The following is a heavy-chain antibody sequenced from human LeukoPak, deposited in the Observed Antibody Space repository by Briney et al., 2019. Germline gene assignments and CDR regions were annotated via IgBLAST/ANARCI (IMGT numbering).Heavy chain of an antibody. D-gene: IGHD5-24*01. J-gene: IGHJ3*02. V-gene: IGHV4-59*08. CDR2: VFHSGTT. Sequence: SETLSLTCNVSGDSLTSHFWSWLRQTPGKGQEWIGYVFHSGTTNYCPSLKSRVTISLDTSKKQFYLRLASVTAADTAVYYCARRMATVTDTFDIWGRGTMVSVSS. CDR1: GDSLTSHF. CDR3: ARRMATVTDTFDI.